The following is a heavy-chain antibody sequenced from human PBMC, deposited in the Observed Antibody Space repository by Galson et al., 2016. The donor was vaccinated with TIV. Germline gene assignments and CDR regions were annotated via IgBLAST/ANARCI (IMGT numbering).Heavy chain of an antibody. CDR3: ARDRGSMTMILVVDYYYGMDV. CDR1: GYTFSKYG. V-gene: IGHV1-18*04. D-gene: IGHD3-22*01. CDR2: ISGDSGNT. Sequence: SVKVSCKAFGYTFSKYGISWVRQAPGQGLEWMGWISGDSGNTDYARKFQGRVIMTADTSTGTAFLEVRSLTSDDTAVYYCARDRGSMTMILVVDYYYGMDVWGQGTTVTV. J-gene: IGHJ6*02.